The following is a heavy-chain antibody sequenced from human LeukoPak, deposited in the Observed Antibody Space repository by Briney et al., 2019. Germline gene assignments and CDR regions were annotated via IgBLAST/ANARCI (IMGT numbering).Heavy chain of an antibody. D-gene: IGHD3-22*01. CDR1: GYTFTRYY. CDR3: ARDPKDDTSGYYYFDY. J-gene: IGHJ4*02. V-gene: IGHV1-46*01. CDR2: INPRGGST. Sequence: ASVKVSCKAFGYTFTRYYMHWVRQAPGQGLGWMGIINPRGGSTIYSQKFQGRVAMTRDMSTSTVYMELSSLRSEDTALYYCARDPKDDTSGYYYFDYWGQGTLVTVSS.